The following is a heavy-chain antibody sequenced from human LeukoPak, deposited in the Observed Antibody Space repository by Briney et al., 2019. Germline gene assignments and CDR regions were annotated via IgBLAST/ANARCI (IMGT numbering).Heavy chain of an antibody. J-gene: IGHJ6*02. CDR3: ARVRDLIVVVPAAVRYYYGMDV. CDR1: GFSFSSYA. Sequence: GGSLRLSCAASGFSFSSYAMHWVRQAPGKGLEWVAVIWYDGGNKYYADSVKGRFTISRDNAKNSLYLQMNSLRAEDTAVYYCARVRDLIVVVPAAVRYYYGMDVWGQGTTVTVSS. CDR2: IWYDGGNK. V-gene: IGHV3-33*01. D-gene: IGHD2-2*01.